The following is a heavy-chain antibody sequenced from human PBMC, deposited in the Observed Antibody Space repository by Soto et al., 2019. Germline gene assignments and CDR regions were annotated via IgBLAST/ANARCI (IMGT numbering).Heavy chain of an antibody. CDR3: ARWRGSSGWYRGYAFDI. D-gene: IGHD6-19*01. CDR1: GYTFTSYY. J-gene: IGHJ3*02. Sequence: GASVKVSCKASGYTFTSYYMHWVRQAPGQGLEWMGIINPSGGSTSYAQKFQGRVTMTRDTSTSTVYMELSSLRSEDTAVYYCARWRGSSGWYRGYAFDIWGQGTMVTVSS. V-gene: IGHV1-46*01. CDR2: INPSGGST.